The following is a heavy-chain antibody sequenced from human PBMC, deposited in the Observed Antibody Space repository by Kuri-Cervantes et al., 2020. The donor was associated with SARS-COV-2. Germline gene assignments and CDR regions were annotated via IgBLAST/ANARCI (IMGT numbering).Heavy chain of an antibody. CDR1: GYTFTSYD. V-gene: IGHV1-18*01. J-gene: IGHJ4*02. D-gene: IGHD3-22*01. CDR3: ARDPNYDSSGYYGLTFDY. Sequence: ASVKVSCKASGYTFTSYDINWVRQAPGQGLEWMGWISAYNGNTNYAQKLQGRVTMTTDTSTSTAYMELRSLRSDDTAVYYCARDPNYDSSGYYGLTFDYWGQGTLVTVSS. CDR2: ISAYNGNT.